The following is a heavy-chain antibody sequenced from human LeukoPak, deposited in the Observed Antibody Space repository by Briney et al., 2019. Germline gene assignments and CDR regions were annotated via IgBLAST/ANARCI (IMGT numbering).Heavy chain of an antibody. CDR2: IGSSGSPT. Sequence: PGGSLRLSCAASGFAFSSYNMNWVRQAPGKGLEWISYIGSSGSPTHYADSVGGRFTISRDNAKNSLYLQMNSLRDEDTAVYYCASDSPGYSSGSYFTYWGQGTLVTVSS. CDR3: ASDSPGYSSGSYFTY. V-gene: IGHV3-48*02. CDR1: GFAFSSYN. D-gene: IGHD2-15*01. J-gene: IGHJ4*02.